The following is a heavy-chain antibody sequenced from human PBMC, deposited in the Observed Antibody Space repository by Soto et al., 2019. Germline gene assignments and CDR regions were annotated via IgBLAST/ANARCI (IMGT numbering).Heavy chain of an antibody. CDR2: ISASNGNT. J-gene: IGHJ5*02. CDR1: GYTFSTSG. D-gene: IGHD2-2*02. CDR3: PRATSRYCSTTTCYINWFDP. V-gene: IGHV1-18*01. Sequence: QVGLVQSGAEVTKPGASVKVCCKASGYTFSTSGITWVRQAPGQGLEWMGWISASNGNTNYAQKFQGRVTMTTDTSTSTAYIEVRSLRSDDTSVYYCPRATSRYCSTTTCYINWFDPWGQGTLVTGSS.